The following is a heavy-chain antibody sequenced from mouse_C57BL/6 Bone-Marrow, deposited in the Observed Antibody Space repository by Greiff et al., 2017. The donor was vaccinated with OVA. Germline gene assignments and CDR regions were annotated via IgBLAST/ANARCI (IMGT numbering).Heavy chain of an antibody. V-gene: IGHV1-15*01. CDR2: IDPETGGT. Sequence: QVQLQQSGAELVRPGASVTLSCKASGYTFTDYEMHWVKQTPVPGLEWIGAIDPETGGTAYNQKFKGKAILTADKSSSTAYMELRSLTSEDSAVYYCTNYGSAWFAYWGQGTLVTVSA. CDR1: GYTFTDYE. CDR3: TNYGSAWFAY. J-gene: IGHJ3*01. D-gene: IGHD1-1*01.